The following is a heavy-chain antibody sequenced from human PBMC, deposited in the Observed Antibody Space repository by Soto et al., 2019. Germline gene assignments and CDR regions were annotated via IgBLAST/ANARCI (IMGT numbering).Heavy chain of an antibody. CDR1: GFTFSNYT. CDR3: AGRSGSSDY. J-gene: IGHJ4*02. V-gene: IGHV3-30*04. D-gene: IGHD3-10*01. Sequence: QPGGSLRLSCAASGFTFSNYTMHWVRQAPGKGLEWVALISYDEIDKYFADAVKGRFTISRDNSKNTLYLQMDSLRAEDTAVCYCAGRSGSSDYWGRGTLVTVSS. CDR2: ISYDEIDK.